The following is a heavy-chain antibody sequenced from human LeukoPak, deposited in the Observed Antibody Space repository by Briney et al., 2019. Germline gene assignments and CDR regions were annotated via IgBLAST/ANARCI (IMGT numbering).Heavy chain of an antibody. D-gene: IGHD6-25*01. Sequence: GGSLRLSCAASGFTFDDYGMDWVRQAPGKGLEWVSGINWNGGSTGYADSAKGRFTISRDNSKNTLYLQMNSLRAEDTAVYYCANSKETLADWGQGTLVTVSS. CDR1: GFTFDDYG. V-gene: IGHV3-20*04. CDR2: INWNGGST. CDR3: ANSKETLAD. J-gene: IGHJ4*02.